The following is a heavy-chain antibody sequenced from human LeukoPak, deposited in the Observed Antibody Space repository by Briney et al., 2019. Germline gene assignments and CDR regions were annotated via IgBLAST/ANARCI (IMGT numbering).Heavy chain of an antibody. J-gene: IGHJ6*02. V-gene: IGHV3-23*01. Sequence: GGSLRLSCAASGFTSTNYAMTWVRQAPGKGLEWVSSFSGSGGGTYYADSVKGRFTFSRDNSKNTLYLQMNSLRAEVTAIYYCAKGLHSAYERFNFFYYGMDDWGQGTTVTVSS. CDR3: AKGLHSAYERFNFFYYGMDD. CDR2: FSGSGGGT. CDR1: GFTSTNYA. D-gene: IGHD5-12*01.